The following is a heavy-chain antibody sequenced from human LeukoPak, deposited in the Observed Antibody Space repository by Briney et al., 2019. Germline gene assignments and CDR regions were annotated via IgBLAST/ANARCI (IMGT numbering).Heavy chain of an antibody. CDR1: GYTFTSYD. CDR3: ARGLAYYDFWSGYYRFTNFDY. CDR2: MNPNSGNT. J-gene: IGHJ4*02. D-gene: IGHD3-3*01. Sequence: ASVTVSCTASGYTFTSYDINWVRPATGQGLEWMGWMNPNSGNTGYAQKFQGRVTMTRNTSISTAYMELSSLRSEDTAVYYCARGLAYYDFWSGYYRFTNFDYWGQGTLVTVSS. V-gene: IGHV1-8*01.